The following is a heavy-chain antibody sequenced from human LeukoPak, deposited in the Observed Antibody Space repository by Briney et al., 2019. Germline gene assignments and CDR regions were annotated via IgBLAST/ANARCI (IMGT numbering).Heavy chain of an antibody. J-gene: IGHJ4*02. V-gene: IGHV4-34*01. D-gene: IGHD4-17*01. Sequence: SETLSLTCAVYGVSFCGYYWSWIRQPPGKGLEWIGEINHSGSTNYNPSLKSRVTISVDTSKNQFSLKLSSVTAADTAVYYCARWDGDYPTPDDYWGQGTLVTVSS. CDR1: GVSFCGYY. CDR2: INHSGST. CDR3: ARWDGDYPTPDDY.